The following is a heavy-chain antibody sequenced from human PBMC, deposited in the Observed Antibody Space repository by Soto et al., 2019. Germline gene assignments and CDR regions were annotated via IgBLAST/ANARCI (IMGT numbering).Heavy chain of an antibody. CDR2: ISSSSSYR. V-gene: IGHV3-21*01. Sequence: SGGSLRLSCAASGFTFSSYSMNWVRQAPGKGLEWVSSISSSSSYRYYADSVKGRFTISRDHSKNTLYLQMNSLRAEDTAVYYCAKAGVPLGWELLKTYYYYGMDVWGQGTTVTVSS. D-gene: IGHD1-26*01. CDR3: AKAGVPLGWELLKTYYYYGMDV. CDR1: GFTFSSYS. J-gene: IGHJ6*02.